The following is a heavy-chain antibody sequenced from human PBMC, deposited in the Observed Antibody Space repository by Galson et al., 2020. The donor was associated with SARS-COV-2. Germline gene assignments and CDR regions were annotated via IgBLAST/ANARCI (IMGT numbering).Heavy chain of an antibody. J-gene: IGHJ4*02. V-gene: IGHV3-7*01. D-gene: IGHD6-19*01. CDR3: SREGWQGGY. CDR2: IKGDRSET. Sequence: GGSLRLSCEVSGFTFNDFWLSWFRQAPGKGLEWVATIKGDRSETNYADFVKGRFSISRDNAANSLYLQMNSLRVEDSAVYYCSREGWQGGYWGQGTRVTVSS. CDR1: GFTFNDFW.